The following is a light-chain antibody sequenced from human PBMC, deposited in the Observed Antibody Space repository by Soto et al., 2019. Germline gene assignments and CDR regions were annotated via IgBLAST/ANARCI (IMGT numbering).Light chain of an antibody. CDR1: QSVSSSY. Sequence: EIVLTQSPGTLSLSPGERATLSCRASQSVSSSYLAWYQQKPGQSPRLLIYGASSSATRIPDMFSGSGSGTYVTLTISRLEPEDFAVYYWQQYGRSPLTVGGGHKVQI. CDR3: QQYGRSPLT. J-gene: IGKJ4*01. V-gene: IGKV3-20*01. CDR2: GAS.